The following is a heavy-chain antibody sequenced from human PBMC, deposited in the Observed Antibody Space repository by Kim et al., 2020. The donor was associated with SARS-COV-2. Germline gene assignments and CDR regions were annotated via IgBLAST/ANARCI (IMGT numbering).Heavy chain of an antibody. D-gene: IGHD2-15*01. CDR1: RFTFRSYA. CDR3: AKDVSSGGVACYSDLDY. CDR2: ISGSGGST. Sequence: GGSLRLSCAASRFTFRSYAMSWVRQAAGKGLEWVSIISGSGGSTFYADSVKGRFTISRDNSENTLYLQMNSLRADDTALYYCAKDVSSGGVACYSDLDYWGRGTLVTVSS. V-gene: IGHV3-23*01. J-gene: IGHJ4*02.